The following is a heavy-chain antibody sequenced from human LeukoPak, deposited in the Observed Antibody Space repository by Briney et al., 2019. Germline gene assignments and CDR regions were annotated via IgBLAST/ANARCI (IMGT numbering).Heavy chain of an antibody. V-gene: IGHV1-2*02. CDR3: ARADRLDGGPYLIGP. CDR2: INPNSGGT. CDR1: GYSFTDYY. J-gene: IGHJ5*02. Sequence: ASVKVSCKTSGYSFTDYYMHWVRQAPGQGLEWMGWINPNSGGTSSAQKFQGRVTMTRDTSITTVYMEVSWLTSDDTAIYYCARADRLDGGPYLIGPWGEGTLVTVSS. D-gene: IGHD2-21*01.